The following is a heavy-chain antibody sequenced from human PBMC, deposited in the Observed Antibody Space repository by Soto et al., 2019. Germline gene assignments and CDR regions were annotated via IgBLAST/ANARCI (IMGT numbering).Heavy chain of an antibody. CDR1: GGTFVSSA. D-gene: IGHD2-8*01. J-gene: IGHJ5*02. Sequence: QVQLLQSGPELREPGSSVRVSCTPSGGTFVSSAFAWVRQAPGGKIEWMGGIIPILGTTKYSEKFLGRLTLRADDSSRTAYLELSGLTFDDTAVYFCAKKNPHGDSNKAWLDPWGPGTLVTVST. CDR3: AKKNPHGDSNKAWLDP. CDR2: IIPILGTT. V-gene: IGHV1-69*01.